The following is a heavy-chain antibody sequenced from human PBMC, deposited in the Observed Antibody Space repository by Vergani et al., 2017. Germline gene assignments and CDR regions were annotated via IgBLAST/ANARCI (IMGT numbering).Heavy chain of an antibody. D-gene: IGHD4-11*01. J-gene: IGHJ5*02. CDR2: ISSSSSYI. CDR3: ARATTVTTAGGFDP. Sequence: EVQLVESGGGLVKPGGSLRLSCAASGFTFSSYSMNWVRQAPGKGLEWVSSISSSSSYIYYADSVKGRFPISRDNAKNSLYLQMNSLRAEDTAVYYCARATTVTTAGGFDPWGQGTLVTVSS. V-gene: IGHV3-21*01. CDR1: GFTFSSYS.